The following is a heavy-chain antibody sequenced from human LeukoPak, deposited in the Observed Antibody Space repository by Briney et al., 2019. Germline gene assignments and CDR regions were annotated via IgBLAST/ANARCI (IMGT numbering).Heavy chain of an antibody. J-gene: IGHJ3*02. CDR2: ISGSSSYI. Sequence: GGSLRLSCAASGFTFSTYTMNWVRQAPGKGLEWVSSISGSSSYIYHADSVKGRFTISRDNAKNSLYLQMNSLRAEDTAVYYCAREGSDSDAFDIWGQGTMVTVSS. CDR3: AREGSDSDAFDI. D-gene: IGHD6-6*01. CDR1: GFTFSTYT. V-gene: IGHV3-21*01.